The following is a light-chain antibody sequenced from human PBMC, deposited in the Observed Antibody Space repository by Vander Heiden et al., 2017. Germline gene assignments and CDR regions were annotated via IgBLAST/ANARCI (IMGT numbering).Light chain of an antibody. CDR1: TGGVTTGHH. J-gene: IGLJ3*02. CDR3: LLAFSGGRGV. CDR2: ETT. V-gene: IGLV7-46*02. Sequence: QAVVTQELSLTVSPGGTVTLTCRFNTGGVTTGHHTYWFQQKPCQAPRTLISETTTKHSWTPARFSGSLLGGKASLTLLGAQPEDEADYYCLLAFSGGRGVFGGGTKLTV.